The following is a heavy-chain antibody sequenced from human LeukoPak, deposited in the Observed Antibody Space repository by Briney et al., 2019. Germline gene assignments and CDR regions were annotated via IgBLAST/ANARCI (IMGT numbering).Heavy chain of an antibody. Sequence: GESLKISCKVSGYSFTTYWIGWVRQMPGKGLEWMGIIYPTDSDTRYSPSFQGQVTISADKSISTAYLQWSSLKASDTAMYYCARRITMVRGVIRAFDYWGQGTLVTVSS. J-gene: IGHJ4*02. CDR2: IYPTDSDT. V-gene: IGHV5-51*01. D-gene: IGHD3-10*01. CDR3: ARRITMVRGVIRAFDY. CDR1: GYSFTTYW.